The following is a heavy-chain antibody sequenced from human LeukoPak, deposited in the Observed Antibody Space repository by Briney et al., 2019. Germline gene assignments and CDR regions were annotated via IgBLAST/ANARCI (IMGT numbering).Heavy chain of an antibody. V-gene: IGHV3-21*01. CDR2: ISSSSSYI. CDR1: GFTFSSYG. Sequence: PGGSLRLSCAASGFTFSSYGMSWVRQAPGKGLEWVSSISSSSSYIYYADSVKGRFTISRDNAKNSLYLQMNSLRAEDTAVYYCARGVRIAAAGTSLDYWGQGTLVTVSS. CDR3: ARGVRIAAAGTSLDY. J-gene: IGHJ4*02. D-gene: IGHD6-13*01.